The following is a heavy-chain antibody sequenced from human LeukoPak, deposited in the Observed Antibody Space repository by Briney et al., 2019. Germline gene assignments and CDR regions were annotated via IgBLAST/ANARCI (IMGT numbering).Heavy chain of an antibody. V-gene: IGHV3-21*01. CDR1: GFTFSSYW. D-gene: IGHD3-10*01. CDR3: VRVTKGLHYGLDI. Sequence: GALRLSCAASGFTFSSYWMTWVRQAPGKGLEWVSSISSSSSYIYYADSVKGRFTISRDNAKNSLYLQMNSLRAEDTAVYYCVRVTKGLHYGLDIWGQGTMVTVFS. J-gene: IGHJ3*02. CDR2: ISSSSSYI.